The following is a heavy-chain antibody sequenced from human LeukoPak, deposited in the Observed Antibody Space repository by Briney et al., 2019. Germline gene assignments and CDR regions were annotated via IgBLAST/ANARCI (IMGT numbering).Heavy chain of an antibody. CDR1: GFTFSSYG. Sequence: GGSLRLSCAASGFTFSSYGMTWVRQAPGKGLGWVSYISSSSSTIYYADSVKGRFTIARDNAKNSLYLQMNSLRAEDTALYYCAREKPFYDSSGYYYPIAFDYWGQGTLVTVSS. D-gene: IGHD3-22*01. V-gene: IGHV3-48*04. CDR3: AREKPFYDSSGYYYPIAFDY. CDR2: ISSSSSTI. J-gene: IGHJ4*02.